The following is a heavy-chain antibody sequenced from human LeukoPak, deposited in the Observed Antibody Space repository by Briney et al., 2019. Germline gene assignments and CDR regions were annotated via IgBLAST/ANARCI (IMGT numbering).Heavy chain of an antibody. CDR1: GFTFSSYS. V-gene: IGHV3-7*01. CDR3: ATLRFLEWLLFPEYFQH. Sequence: GGSLRLSCAASGFTFSSYSMNWVRQAPGKGLEWVANIKQDGSEKYYVDSVKGRFTISRDNAKNSLYLQMNSLRAEDTAVYYCATLRFLEWLLFPEYFQHWGQGTLVTVSS. CDR2: IKQDGSEK. D-gene: IGHD3-3*01. J-gene: IGHJ1*01.